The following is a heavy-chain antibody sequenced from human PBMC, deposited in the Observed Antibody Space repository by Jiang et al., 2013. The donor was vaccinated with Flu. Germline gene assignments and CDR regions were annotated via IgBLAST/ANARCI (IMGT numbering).Heavy chain of an antibody. CDR2: IYYSGST. CDR1: GGSISSYY. V-gene: IGHV4-59*01. Sequence: PGLVKPSETLSLTCTVSGGSISSYYWSWIRQPPGKGLEWIGYIYYSGSTNYNPSLKSRVTISVDTSKNQFSLKLSSVTAADTAVYYCARGPWAGYGGNSPAFDIWGQGTMVTVSS. J-gene: IGHJ3*02. CDR3: ARGPWAGYGGNSPAFDI. D-gene: IGHD4-23*01.